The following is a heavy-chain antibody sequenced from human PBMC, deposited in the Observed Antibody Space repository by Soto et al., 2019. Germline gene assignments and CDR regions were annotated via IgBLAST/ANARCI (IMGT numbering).Heavy chain of an antibody. J-gene: IGHJ4*02. CDR1: ADFSSNFY. CDR2: IFHSGYT. Sequence: QVQLQESGPGLVKPSETLSLTCSVSADFSSNFYWSWIRQPPGKGLEWIGYIFHSGYTNYNASLKSRVTISVDTSKRQFFLNLTSVTAADTAVYYCVRVDGSGTFSLFDFWGPGTLVTVSS. V-gene: IGHV4-59*01. D-gene: IGHD3-10*01. CDR3: VRVDGSGTFSLFDF.